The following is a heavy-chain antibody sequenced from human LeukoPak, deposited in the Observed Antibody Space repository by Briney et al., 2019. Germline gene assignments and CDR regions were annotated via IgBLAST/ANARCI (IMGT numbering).Heavy chain of an antibody. V-gene: IGHV4-39*07. CDR2: INHSGSA. J-gene: IGHJ4*02. CDR1: GGSISSGDYY. Sequence: PSETLSLTCTVSGGSISSGDYYWTWTRQPPGKGLEWIGEINHSGSANYNPSLKSRVTISLDTSKNQFSLKLSSVTAADTAVYYCARGQGTVTTHWGQGTLVTVSS. CDR3: ARGQGTVTTH. D-gene: IGHD4-17*01.